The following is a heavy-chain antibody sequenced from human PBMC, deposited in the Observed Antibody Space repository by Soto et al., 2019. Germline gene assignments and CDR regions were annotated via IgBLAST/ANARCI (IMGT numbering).Heavy chain of an antibody. V-gene: IGHV4-30-2*05. D-gene: IGHD6-13*01. CDR1: GGSISSGGYS. J-gene: IGHJ5*02. CDR2: IYHSGST. CDR3: ARGRGSSWPNWFDP. Sequence: SETLSLTCAVSGGSISSGGYSWSWIRQPPGKGLEWIGYIYHSGSTYYNPSLKSRVTISVDTSKNQFSLKLSSVTAADTAVYYCARGRGSSWPNWFDPWGQGTXVTVSS.